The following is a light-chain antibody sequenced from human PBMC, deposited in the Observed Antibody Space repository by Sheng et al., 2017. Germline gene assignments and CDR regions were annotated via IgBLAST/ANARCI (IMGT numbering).Light chain of an antibody. Sequence: DIQMTQSPSSLSASVGDRVTITCQASQDISNYLNWYQQKPGKAPKLLIYDASNLETGVPSRFSGSGSGTDFTFTISRLEPEDFAMYYCQQYATSPLVTFGPGTRVDV. V-gene: IGKV1-33*01. J-gene: IGKJ3*01. CDR3: QQYATSPLVT. CDR2: DAS. CDR1: QDISNY.